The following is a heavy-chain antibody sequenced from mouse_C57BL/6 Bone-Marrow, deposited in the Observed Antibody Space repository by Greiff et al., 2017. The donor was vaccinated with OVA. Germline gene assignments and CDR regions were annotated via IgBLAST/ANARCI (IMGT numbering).Heavy chain of an antibody. D-gene: IGHD2-3*01. CDR2: IHPNSGST. CDR1: GYTFTSYW. J-gene: IGHJ4*01. V-gene: IGHV1-64*01. CDR3: SRWLIPYYAMDY. Sequence: VQLQQPGAELVKPGASVKLSCKASGYTFTSYWMHWVKQRPGQGLEWIGMIHPNSGSTNYNEKFKSKATLTVDKSSSTAYMQLSSLTSEDSAVYYCSRWLIPYYAMDYWGQGTSVTVSS.